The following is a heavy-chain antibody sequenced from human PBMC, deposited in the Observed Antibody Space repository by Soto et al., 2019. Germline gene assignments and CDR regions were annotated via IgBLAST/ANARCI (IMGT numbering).Heavy chain of an antibody. CDR2: ISAYNGNT. Sequence: GASVKVSCKASGYTFTSYGISWVRQAPGHGLEWKGWISAYNGNTNYAQKLQGRVTMTTDTSTSTAYMELRSLRSDDTSVYYCAREGDDSSCYYSDSDYWDKGTLVTVAS. J-gene: IGHJ4*02. V-gene: IGHV1-18*01. CDR1: GYTFTSYG. D-gene: IGHD3-22*01. CDR3: AREGDDSSCYYSDSDY.